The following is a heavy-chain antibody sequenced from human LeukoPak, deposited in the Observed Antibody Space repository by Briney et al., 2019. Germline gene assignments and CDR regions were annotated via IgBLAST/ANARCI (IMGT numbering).Heavy chain of an antibody. CDR1: GFTFSDYY. V-gene: IGHV3-11*01. D-gene: IGHD6-13*01. J-gene: IGHJ4*02. CDR3: ARGTKRPYSSSWYGGVFDY. Sequence: GGSLRLSCAASGFTFSDYYMSWIRQAPGKGLEWVSYISSSGSTIYYADSVKGRFTISRDNAKNSLYLQMNSLRAEDTAVYYCARGTKRPYSSSWYGGVFDYWGQGTLATVSS. CDR2: ISSSGSTI.